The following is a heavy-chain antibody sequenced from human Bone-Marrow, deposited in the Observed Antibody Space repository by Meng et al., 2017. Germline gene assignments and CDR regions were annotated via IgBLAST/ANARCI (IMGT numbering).Heavy chain of an antibody. CDR3: SRVRNSGYERPFDY. CDR1: GYSFTSYN. Sequence: ASVKVSCKASGYSFTSYNINWVRQAPGQGLEWMGWISPYNGDTKYAEKFQGRVTMTTDTSTTTVYMELSSLRSDETAVYYCSRVRNSGYERPFDYWGQGTLVTVSS. CDR2: ISPYNGDT. D-gene: IGHD5-12*01. V-gene: IGHV1-18*01. J-gene: IGHJ4*02.